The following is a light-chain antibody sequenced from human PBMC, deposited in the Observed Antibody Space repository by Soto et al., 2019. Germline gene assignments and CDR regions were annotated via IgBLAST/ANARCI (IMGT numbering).Light chain of an antibody. CDR1: QTVSSGY. CDR2: GAS. J-gene: IGKJ1*01. Sequence: EVVLTQSPGTLSLSPGERATLSCRASQTVSSGYLAWYQQKPGQSPRLLIYGASSRATGIPARFSGSGSGTDFTLTISRLEPEDCAVYYCQQYGSSPRTFGQGTKVEIK. V-gene: IGKV3-20*01. CDR3: QQYGSSPRT.